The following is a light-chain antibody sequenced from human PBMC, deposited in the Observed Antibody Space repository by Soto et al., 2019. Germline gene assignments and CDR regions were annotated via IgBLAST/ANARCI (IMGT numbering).Light chain of an antibody. J-gene: IGLJ1*01. Sequence: QSVLTQPASVSGSPGQSITISCTRTSSDVGSYNFVSWYQQHPGKVPKVMIYEVSKRPSGVSDRFSGSKSGNTASLTISGLQAEDEADYYCCADAGRSTHVFGTGTKVTVL. CDR1: SSDVGSYNF. CDR3: CADAGRSTHV. CDR2: EVS. V-gene: IGLV2-23*02.